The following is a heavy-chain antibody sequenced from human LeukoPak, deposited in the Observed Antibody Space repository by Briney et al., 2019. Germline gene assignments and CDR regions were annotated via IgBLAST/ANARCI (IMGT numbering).Heavy chain of an antibody. J-gene: IGHJ4*02. V-gene: IGHV3-21*04. CDR2: ISSSSSYI. D-gene: IGHD1-26*01. CDR1: GFTFSSYS. CDR3: ARDIVAATACLDY. Sequence: GGSLRLPCAASGFTFSSYSMNWVRQAPGRGLEGVSSISSSSSYIYYADSVKGRFTISRDNAENSLDLQVNDLTAGDAAVYYFARDIVAATACLDYWGQGTLVTVS.